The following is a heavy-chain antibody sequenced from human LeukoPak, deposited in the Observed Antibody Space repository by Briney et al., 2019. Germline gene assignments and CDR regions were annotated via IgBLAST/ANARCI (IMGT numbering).Heavy chain of an antibody. D-gene: IGHD6-19*01. V-gene: IGHV4-39*01. J-gene: IGHJ4*02. CDR1: GXSINTSRYY. Sequence: SETLSLTCTVSGXSINTSRYYWGWVRQPPGNGLEWIGSIYYSGTTFSDPSLQIRLTISVDTSKNQFSLQLTSVTAADTAVYYCATTGYIIAVPATPDYWGQGTLVTVSS. CDR3: ATTGYIIAVPATPDY. CDR2: IYYSGTT.